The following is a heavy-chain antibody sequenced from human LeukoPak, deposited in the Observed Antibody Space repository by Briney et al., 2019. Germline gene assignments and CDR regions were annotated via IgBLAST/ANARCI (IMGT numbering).Heavy chain of an antibody. CDR2: IYGDDDQ. J-gene: IGHJ3*01. CDR1: GFSLGPYAEG. Sequence: SGPTLVNPTQPLTLTCTFSGFSLGPYAEGVGWIRQPPGKALEWLALIYGDDDQRYSPSLDSRLTITEDAARNQVVLTMTNMDPVDTATYYCAHTPGDSYYGSGSRDAFDFWGQGTMVTVSS. D-gene: IGHD3-10*01. V-gene: IGHV2-5*02. CDR3: AHTPGDSYYGSGSRDAFDF.